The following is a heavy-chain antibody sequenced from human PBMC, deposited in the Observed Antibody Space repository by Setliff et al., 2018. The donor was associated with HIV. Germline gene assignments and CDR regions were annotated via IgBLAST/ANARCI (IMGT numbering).Heavy chain of an antibody. CDR1: GFTFGDYV. Sequence: PGGSLRLSCTGSGFTFGDYVMTWVRQAPGKGLEWVGLIRSKTHGGTTEYAASVKGRFTISRDDSKSIAYLQMNSLKTEDTAVYYCTRAGVPAAIYPHDYYYYMDVWGKGTTVTVSS. D-gene: IGHD2-2*02. V-gene: IGHV3-49*04. CDR2: IRSKTHGGTT. CDR3: TRAGVPAAIYPHDYYYYMDV. J-gene: IGHJ6*03.